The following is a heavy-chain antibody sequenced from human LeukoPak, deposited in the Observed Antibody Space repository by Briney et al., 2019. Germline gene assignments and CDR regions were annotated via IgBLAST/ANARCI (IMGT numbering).Heavy chain of an antibody. D-gene: IGHD5-18*01. Sequence: ASETLSLTCAVSGGSISSSNWWSWVRQPPGKGLEWIGEIYHSGSTHYNPSLKSRVTISVDTSKNQFSLKLSSVTAADTAVYYCARDKDAAMPKEGLNAFDIWGQGTMVTVSS. CDR3: ARDKDAAMPKEGLNAFDI. CDR1: GGSISSSNW. CDR2: IYHSGST. V-gene: IGHV4-4*02. J-gene: IGHJ3*02.